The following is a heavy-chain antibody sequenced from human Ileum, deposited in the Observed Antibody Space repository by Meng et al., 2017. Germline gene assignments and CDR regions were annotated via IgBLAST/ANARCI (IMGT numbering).Heavy chain of an antibody. V-gene: IGHV3-74*01. CDR1: GFTFTDHW. Sequence: EGQLVESGGGLVQPGGSLRLSCAASGFTFTDHWMHWVRQGPGKGLVWVSRINPDGSNPTYADSVKGRFTISRDNAKNTVYLQMNSLRAEDSALYYCTNDRLNHWGQGALVTVSS. J-gene: IGHJ1*01. CDR3: TNDRLNH. D-gene: IGHD1-1*01. CDR2: INPDGSNP.